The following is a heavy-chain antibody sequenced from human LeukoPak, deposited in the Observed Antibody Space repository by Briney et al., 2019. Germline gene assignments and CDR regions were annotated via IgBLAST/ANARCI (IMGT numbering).Heavy chain of an antibody. J-gene: IGHJ4*02. Sequence: SETLSLTCTVSGGSISSFYWSWIRQPPGKGLEWIGNIYYSGSTNYNPSLTSRVNISVDTSNNQFSRKLSSVPAAETAVYYCARASGGNSNYWGQGTLVTVSS. V-gene: IGHV4-59*01. CDR1: GGSISSFY. CDR2: IYYSGST. D-gene: IGHD4-23*01. CDR3: ARASGGNSNY.